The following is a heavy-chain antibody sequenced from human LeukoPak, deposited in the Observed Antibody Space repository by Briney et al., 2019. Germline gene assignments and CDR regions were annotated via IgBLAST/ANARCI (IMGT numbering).Heavy chain of an antibody. J-gene: IGHJ4*02. V-gene: IGHV4-39*01. CDR3: ARQVRYSYGSDY. D-gene: IGHD5-18*01. CDR1: GGSISSSSHY. CDR2: IHYSGST. Sequence: PSETLSLTCSVSGGSISSSSHYWSWIRQPPGQGLERIGTIHYSGSTYYNMSLKSRVTISVDTSKNQFSLKLTSVTAADTAVYYCARQVRYSYGSDYWGQGTLVTVSS.